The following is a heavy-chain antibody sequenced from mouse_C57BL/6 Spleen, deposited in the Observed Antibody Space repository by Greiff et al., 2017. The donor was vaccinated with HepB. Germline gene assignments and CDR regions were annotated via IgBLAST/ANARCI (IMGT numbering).Heavy chain of an antibody. CDR1: GFTFSDYY. J-gene: IGHJ2*01. CDR3: ARGSDYYGRSPFFDY. D-gene: IGHD1-1*01. V-gene: IGHV5-16*01. Sequence: DVKLVESEGGLVQPGSSMKLSCTASGFTFSDYYMAWVRQVPEKGLEWVANINYDGSSTYYLDSLKSRFIISRDNAKNILYLQMSSLKSEDTATYYCARGSDYYGRSPFFDYWGQGTTLTVSS. CDR2: INYDGSST.